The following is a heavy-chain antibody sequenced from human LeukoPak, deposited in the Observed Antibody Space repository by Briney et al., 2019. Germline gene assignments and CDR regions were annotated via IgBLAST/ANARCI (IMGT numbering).Heavy chain of an antibody. CDR2: IWYDGSNK. CDR3: ARDPQGTEWYFDL. Sequence: GRSLRLSCAASGFTFSSYGMHWVRQAPGKGLEWVAVIWYDGSNKYYADSVKGRFTISRDNSKNTLCLQMNSLRAEDTAVYYCARDPQGTEWYFDLWGRGTLVTVSS. J-gene: IGHJ2*01. CDR1: GFTFSSYG. V-gene: IGHV3-33*08.